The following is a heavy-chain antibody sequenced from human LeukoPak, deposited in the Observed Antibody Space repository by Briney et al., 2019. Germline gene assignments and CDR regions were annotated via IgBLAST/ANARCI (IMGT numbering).Heavy chain of an antibody. J-gene: IGHJ4*02. V-gene: IGHV3-21*06. D-gene: IGHD6-19*01. CDR1: GFTFNTYS. Sequence: GGSLRLSCEASGFTFNTYSMNWARQAPGKGLEWVSSIDSSGGYMFYADSVKGRFIISRDNAKDSLYLQMNSLRAEDTAVYYCARAGYSSGWQLDYWGQGTLVTVSS. CDR2: IDSSGGYM. CDR3: ARAGYSSGWQLDY.